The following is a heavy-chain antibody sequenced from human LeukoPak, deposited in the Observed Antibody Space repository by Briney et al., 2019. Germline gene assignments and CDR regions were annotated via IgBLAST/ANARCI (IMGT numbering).Heavy chain of an antibody. CDR2: ISAYNGNT. CDR1: GYTFTSYG. D-gene: IGHD3-10*01. CDR3: AREKYYYGSGSPSDY. J-gene: IGHJ4*02. Sequence: ASVKVSCKASGYTFTSYGISWVRQAPGQGLEWMGWISAYNGNTNYAQKLQGRVTMTTDTSTSTAYMELRSLRSDDTAVYYCAREKYYYGSGSPSDYWGQGTLVTVSS. V-gene: IGHV1-18*01.